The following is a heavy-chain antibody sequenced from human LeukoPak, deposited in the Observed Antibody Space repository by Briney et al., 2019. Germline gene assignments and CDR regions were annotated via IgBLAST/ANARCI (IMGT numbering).Heavy chain of an antibody. CDR3: AQNNDFEY. V-gene: IGHV3-23*01. D-gene: IGHD2/OR15-2a*01. J-gene: IGHJ4*02. CDR2: IGGRGVTT. Sequence: PGGSLRLSCAASGFTFSSYAMSWVRQAPGKGLEWVSYIGGRGVTTYYADSVKGRFTISRDNSKNTLYLQMNSLRAEDTAVYYCAQNNDFEYWGQRTLVTVSS. CDR1: GFTFSSYA.